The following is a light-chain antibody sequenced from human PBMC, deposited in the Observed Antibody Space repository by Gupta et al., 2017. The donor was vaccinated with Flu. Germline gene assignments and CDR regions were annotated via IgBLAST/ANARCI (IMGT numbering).Light chain of an antibody. V-gene: IGKV1-39*01. CDR2: GTS. CDR1: QDIDSY. Sequence: PSSLSASVEDRVSNTCRASQDIDSYLNWYQQKPGKAPKVLIFGTSSLQSGVPSRFSGSGSGTNFTLTISSLQPEDVATYYCQQSDSTPRTFGQGTKVEIK. CDR3: QQSDSTPRT. J-gene: IGKJ1*01.